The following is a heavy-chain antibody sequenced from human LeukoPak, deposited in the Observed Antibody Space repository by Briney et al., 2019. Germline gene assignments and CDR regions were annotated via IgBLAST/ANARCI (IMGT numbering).Heavy chain of an antibody. CDR2: ISGSGGST. V-gene: IGHV3-23*01. CDR3: AKEGTGTTYFDY. D-gene: IGHD1-14*01. J-gene: IGHJ4*02. Sequence: GRSLRLSCAASGFTFSSYAMSWVRQAPGKGLEWVSAISGSGGSTYYADSVKGRFIISRDNSKNTLYLQMNSLRAEDTAVYYCAKEGTGTTYFDYWGQGTLVTVAS. CDR1: GFTFSSYA.